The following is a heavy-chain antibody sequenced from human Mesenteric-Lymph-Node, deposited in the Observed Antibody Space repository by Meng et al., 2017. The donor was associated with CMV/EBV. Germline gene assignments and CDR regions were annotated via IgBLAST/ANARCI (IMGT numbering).Heavy chain of an antibody. D-gene: IGHD2-2*01. V-gene: IGHV3-30*19. Sequence: GESLKISCAASGFTFSSYGMHWVRQAPGRGLEGVALISYDGSEKYYTDSVKGRFTISRDNSKNTLYLQMNSLRADDTAVYYCAREDTVVVPAAATCVDYWGQGTLVTVSS. J-gene: IGHJ4*02. CDR2: ISYDGSEK. CDR3: AREDTVVVPAAATCVDY. CDR1: GFTFSSYG.